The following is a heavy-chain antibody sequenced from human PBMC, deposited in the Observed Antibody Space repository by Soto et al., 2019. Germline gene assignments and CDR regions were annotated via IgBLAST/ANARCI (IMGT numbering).Heavy chain of an antibody. CDR3: ARHSLRYYGSGSYYRPGYFDY. CDR1: GGSISSYY. Sequence: QVQLQESGPGLVKPSETLSLTCTVSGGSISSYYWSWIRQHPGKGLEWIGYIYYSGSTNYNPSLKSRVTISVYTSKNQFSLKLSSVAAADTSVYYCARHSLRYYGSGSYYRPGYFDYWGQGTLVTVSS. D-gene: IGHD3-10*01. V-gene: IGHV4-59*08. CDR2: IYYSGST. J-gene: IGHJ4*02.